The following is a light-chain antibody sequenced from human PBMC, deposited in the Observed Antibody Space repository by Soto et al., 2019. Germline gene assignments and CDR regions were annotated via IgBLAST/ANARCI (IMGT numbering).Light chain of an antibody. Sequence: EIVLTQSPGTLSLSPGERATLSCRASQSVSSSYLAWYQQKPGQAPRLLIYGASSRATGIPDRFSGSGSGTGFTLTISRLEPEDFAVYYCQQYGSSRGRTFGQGTKVDIK. CDR3: QQYGSSRGRT. J-gene: IGKJ1*01. V-gene: IGKV3-20*01. CDR2: GAS. CDR1: QSVSSSY.